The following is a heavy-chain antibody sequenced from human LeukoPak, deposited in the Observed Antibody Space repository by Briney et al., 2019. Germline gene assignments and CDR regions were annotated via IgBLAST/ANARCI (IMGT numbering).Heavy chain of an antibody. V-gene: IGHV4-61*02. CDR3: ARGGLSYYYMDV. J-gene: IGHJ6*03. Sequence: SQTLSLTCTVSGGSISSGSYYWSWIRQPAGKGLEWIGRIYTSGSTNYNPSLKSRVTISVDTSKNQFSLKLSSVTAADTAVYYCARGGLSYYYMDVWGKGTTVTVSS. CDR2: IYTSGST. CDR1: GGSISSGSYY.